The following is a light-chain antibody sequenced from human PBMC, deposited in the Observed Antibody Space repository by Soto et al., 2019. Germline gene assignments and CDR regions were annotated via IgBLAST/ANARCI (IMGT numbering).Light chain of an antibody. CDR1: SSNFGAGYD. V-gene: IGLV1-40*01. CDR2: GNS. J-gene: IGLJ2*01. CDR3: QSYDSSRSDVV. Sequence: QSVLTQPPSVSGAPGQRVTISCTGSSSNFGAGYDVHWYQQLPGTAPKLLISGNSNRPSGVPDRFSGSKSGTSASLAITGLQAEDEADYYCQSYDSSRSDVVFGGGTKLTVL.